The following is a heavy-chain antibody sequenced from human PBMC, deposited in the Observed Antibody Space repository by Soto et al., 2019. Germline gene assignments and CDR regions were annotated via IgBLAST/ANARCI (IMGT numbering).Heavy chain of an antibody. CDR2: IIPIFGTA. V-gene: IGHV1-69*01. D-gene: IGHD2-8*01. CDR1: GGTFSSYA. J-gene: IGHJ6*02. CDR3: ARKGCTNGVCYRDYYYYGMDV. Sequence: QVQLVQSGAEVKKPGSSVKVSCKASGGTFSSYAISWVRQAPGQGLEWMGGIIPIFGTANYAQKFQGRVKITADESTSTAYMELSSLRSEDTAVYYCARKGCTNGVCYRDYYYYGMDVWGQGTTVTVSS.